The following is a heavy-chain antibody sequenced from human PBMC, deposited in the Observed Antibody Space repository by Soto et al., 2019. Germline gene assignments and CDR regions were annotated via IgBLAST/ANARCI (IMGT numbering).Heavy chain of an antibody. D-gene: IGHD5-12*01. J-gene: IGHJ4*02. CDR3: ARDLMESDGGEYSGPHFDY. CDR1: GGSISRYY. V-gene: IGHV4-59*12. Sequence: NPSETLSLTCTVSGGSISRYYWSWIRQPPGKGLEWIGYIYYSGSTNYNPSLKSRVTISVDTSKNQFSLKLSSVTAADTAVYYCARDLMESDGGEYSGPHFDYGGQGTLVTVSS. CDR2: IYYSGST.